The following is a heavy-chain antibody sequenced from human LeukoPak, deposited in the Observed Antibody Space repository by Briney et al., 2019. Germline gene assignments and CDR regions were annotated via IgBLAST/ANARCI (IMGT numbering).Heavy chain of an antibody. CDR1: GFIFTNYF. Sequence: PGGSLRLSCAASGFIFTNYFMSWVRQAPGKGLEWVASIMHDGSEKYYVDSVRGRFTISRDNTMNSLYLQMSSLRAEDTAVYYCSTDRGWRTSGYYLYYFEDWGQGTLVTFSS. J-gene: IGHJ4*02. V-gene: IGHV3-7*01. D-gene: IGHD3-3*01. CDR3: STDRGWRTSGYYLYYFED. CDR2: IMHDGSEK.